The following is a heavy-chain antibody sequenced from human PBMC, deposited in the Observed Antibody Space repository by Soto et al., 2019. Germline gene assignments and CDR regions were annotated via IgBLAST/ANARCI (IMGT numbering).Heavy chain of an antibody. CDR1: GYAITGYY. J-gene: IGHJ4*02. D-gene: IGHD2-8*02. CDR2: INPDNGAA. V-gene: IGHV1-2*02. CDR3: ARGGGYRWLFHYLDN. Sequence: GPPGKVSCKVSGYAITGYYLHWARQAPGQGLEWMGWINPDNGAANYAQQFQGRVTMTRDTSISTVYLEFSSLRSDDTAVYFCARGGGYRWLFHYLDNRGQAPLVTVSS.